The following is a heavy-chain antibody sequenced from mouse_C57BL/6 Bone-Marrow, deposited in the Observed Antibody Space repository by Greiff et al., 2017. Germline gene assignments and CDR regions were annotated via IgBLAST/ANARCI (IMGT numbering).Heavy chain of an antibody. J-gene: IGHJ1*03. D-gene: IGHD1-1*01. CDR1: GYTFTSCW. Sequence: QVHVKQSGAELVKPGASVTLSCKASGYTFTSCWMHRVKQRPGQGIEWIGMIHPNSGSTNYNAKFKSKATLTVDKSSSTAYMQLSSLTSADSAIDYCASANDGSSYWYFDVWGTGTTLTVSS. CDR2: IHPNSGST. CDR3: ASANDGSSYWYFDV. V-gene: IGHV1-64*01.